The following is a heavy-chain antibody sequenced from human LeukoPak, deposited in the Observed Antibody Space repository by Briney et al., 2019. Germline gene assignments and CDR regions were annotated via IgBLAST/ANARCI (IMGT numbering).Heavy chain of an antibody. Sequence: GGSLRLSCAASGFTFGSYAMSWVRQAPGKGLEWVSAISGSGGSTYYADSVKGRFTISRDNSKNTLYLQMNSLRAEDTAVYYCAKDSIGDYDSSGYYYEGFDYWGQGTLVTVSS. CDR1: GFTFGSYA. CDR2: ISGSGGST. V-gene: IGHV3-23*01. D-gene: IGHD3-22*01. CDR3: AKDSIGDYDSSGYYYEGFDY. J-gene: IGHJ4*02.